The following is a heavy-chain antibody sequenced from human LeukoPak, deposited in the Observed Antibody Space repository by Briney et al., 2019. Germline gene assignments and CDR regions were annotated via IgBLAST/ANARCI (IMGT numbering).Heavy chain of an antibody. CDR1: GGSISSGGYY. V-gene: IGHV4-31*03. CDR2: IYYSGST. CDR3: ARNTVVVPAAHYLDI. D-gene: IGHD2-2*01. Sequence: SQTLSLTCTVSGGSISSGGYYWSWVRQHPGKGLEWIGYIYYSGSTYYNPSLKSRVTISVDTSKNQFSLKLSSVTAADTAVYYCARNTVVVPAAHYLDIWGQGTMVTVSS. J-gene: IGHJ3*02.